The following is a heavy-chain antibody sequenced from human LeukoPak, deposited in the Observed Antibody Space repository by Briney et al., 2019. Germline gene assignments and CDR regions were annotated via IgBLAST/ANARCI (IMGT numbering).Heavy chain of an antibody. CDR3: ARRYYYGSGSPEY. V-gene: IGHV4-39*01. CDR2: IYFDGST. J-gene: IGHJ4*02. CDR1: GDSVRNSAYY. D-gene: IGHD3-10*01. Sequence: PSETLSLTRAVSGDSVRNSAYYWDWSRQPPGKGLEWIGNIYFDGSTRYSPSLKSRVTISVDKSKNQFSLKLTSVTAADTAVYYCARRYYYGSGSPEYWGQGTQVTVSS.